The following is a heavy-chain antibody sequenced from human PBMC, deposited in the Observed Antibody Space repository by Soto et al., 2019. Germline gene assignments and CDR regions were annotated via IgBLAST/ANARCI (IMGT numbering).Heavy chain of an antibody. Sequence: ASVKVSCKASGYTFTSYAMHWVRQAPGQRLEWMGWINAGSGNTKYSQKYQGRVTITRDTSASTAYMELSSLRSEDTAVYYCARGSILGPWDAFDIWGQGTMVTVSS. CDR3: ARGSILGPWDAFDI. CDR1: GYTFTSYA. J-gene: IGHJ3*02. CDR2: INAGSGNT. V-gene: IGHV1-3*01. D-gene: IGHD3-9*01.